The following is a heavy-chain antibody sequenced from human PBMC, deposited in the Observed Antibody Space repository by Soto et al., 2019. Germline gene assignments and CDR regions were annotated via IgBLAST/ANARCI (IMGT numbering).Heavy chain of an antibody. CDR3: ARGDLDYSNGWYFDY. J-gene: IGHJ4*02. D-gene: IGHD4-4*01. V-gene: IGHV3-30-3*01. CDR1: GFTFSSYA. Sequence: QVQLVESGGGVVQPGRSLRLSCAASGFTFSSYAMHRVRQAPGKGLEWVAVISYDGSNKYYADSVKGRFTISRDNSKNTLYLQRNSLRAEDTAVYYCARGDLDYSNGWYFDYWGQGTLVTVSS. CDR2: ISYDGSNK.